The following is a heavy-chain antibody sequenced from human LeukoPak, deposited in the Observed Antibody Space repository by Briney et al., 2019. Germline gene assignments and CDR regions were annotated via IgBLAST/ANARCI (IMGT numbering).Heavy chain of an antibody. CDR3: AREQIAAAGGFDY. CDR2: ISSSSSYI. CDR1: GFTFSSYS. J-gene: IGHJ4*02. D-gene: IGHD6-13*01. Sequence: PGGSLRLSCAASGFTFSSYSMNWVRQAPGKGLEWVSSISSSSSYIYYADSVKGRFTISRDNAKNSLYLQMNSLRAEDTAVYYCAREQIAAAGGFDYWGQGALVTVSS. V-gene: IGHV3-21*01.